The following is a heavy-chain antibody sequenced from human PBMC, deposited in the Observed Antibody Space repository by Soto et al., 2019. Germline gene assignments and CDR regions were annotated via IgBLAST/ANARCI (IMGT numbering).Heavy chain of an antibody. CDR2: ISSSGGST. D-gene: IGHD3-10*02. CDR1: GFTFSSYA. J-gene: IGHJ3*02. V-gene: IGHV3-23*01. Sequence: GGSLRLSCAASGFTFSSYAMSWVRQAPGKGLEWVSAISSSGGSTYYADSVKGRFTISRDNSKNTLYLQMNSLRAEDTAVYYCARHVRGAFDIWGQGTMVTVSS. CDR3: ARHVRGAFDI.